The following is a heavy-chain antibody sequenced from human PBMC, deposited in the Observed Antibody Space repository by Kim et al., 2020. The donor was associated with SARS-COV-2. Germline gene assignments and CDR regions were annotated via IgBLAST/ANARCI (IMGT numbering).Heavy chain of an antibody. J-gene: IGHJ6*02. CDR2: IIPIFGTA. CDR3: ARDSGLEAIFGVVTSDYYYLRYGR. CDR1: GGTFSSYA. V-gene: IGHV1-69*13. Sequence: SVKVSCKASGGTFSSYAISWVRQAPGQGLEWMGGIIPIFGTANYAQKFQGRVTITADESTSTAYMELSSLRSEDTAVYYCARDSGLEAIFGVVTSDYYYLRYGRLGPRDHGHRLL. D-gene: IGHD3-3*01.